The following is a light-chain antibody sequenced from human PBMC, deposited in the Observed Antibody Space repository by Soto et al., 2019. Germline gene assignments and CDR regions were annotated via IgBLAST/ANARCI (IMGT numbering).Light chain of an antibody. V-gene: IGKV1-39*01. CDR3: QQSNSLPPT. CDR1: QGISSN. CDR2: TAA. J-gene: IGKJ1*01. Sequence: DIQMTQSPSSLSASVGDRVTITCRASQGISSNLNWYQQKPGKAPKLLIYTAASLQSGVPSRFSGSGSGTDFTLTIASLQLEDFATYYCQQSNSLPPTFGQGTKVEIK.